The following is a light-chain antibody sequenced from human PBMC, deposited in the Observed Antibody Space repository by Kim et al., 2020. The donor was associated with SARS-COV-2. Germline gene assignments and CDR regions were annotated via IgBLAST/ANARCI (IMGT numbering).Light chain of an antibody. CDR2: GVN. J-gene: IGLJ1*01. CDR1: SSDVGGYNY. Sequence: QSALTQPRSVSGSPGQSVTISCTGTSSDVGGYNYVSWYQQHPGKAPKLMVYGVNKRPSGISDRFSGSKSANSASLTISGLQADDEADYYCCSYAGNYVFGTGTKVTVL. V-gene: IGLV2-11*01. CDR3: CSYAGNYV.